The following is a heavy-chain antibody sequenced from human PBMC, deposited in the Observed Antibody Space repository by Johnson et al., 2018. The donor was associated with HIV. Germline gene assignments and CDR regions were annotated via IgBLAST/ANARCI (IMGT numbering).Heavy chain of an antibody. J-gene: IGHJ3*02. CDR2: IKSKTDGGTT. CDR1: GFTFSNAW. Sequence: VQLVESGGGLVKPGGSLRLSCAASGFTFSNAWMSWVRQAPGTGLEWVGRIKSKTDGGTTDYAAPVTGRFTITRDDSKNTLYLQMNSLKTEDTAVYYCTTVFIVGATPDAFDIWGQGTMVTVSS. CDR3: TTVFIVGATPDAFDI. D-gene: IGHD1-26*01. V-gene: IGHV3-15*01.